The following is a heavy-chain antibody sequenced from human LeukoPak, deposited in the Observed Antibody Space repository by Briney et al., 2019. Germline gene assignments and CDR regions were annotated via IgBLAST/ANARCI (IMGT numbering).Heavy chain of an antibody. J-gene: IGHJ4*02. D-gene: IGHD3-22*01. CDR1: GFTFNYYT. V-gene: IGHV3-30*02. CDR3: AKDRGISMIVIDY. CDR2: IRYDGSNK. Sequence: PGGSLRLSCAASGFTFNYYTMSWVRQAPGKGLEWVAFIRYDGSNKYYADSVKGRFTISRDNSKNTLYLQMNSLRVEDTAVYYCAKDRGISMIVIDYWGQGTLVTVSS.